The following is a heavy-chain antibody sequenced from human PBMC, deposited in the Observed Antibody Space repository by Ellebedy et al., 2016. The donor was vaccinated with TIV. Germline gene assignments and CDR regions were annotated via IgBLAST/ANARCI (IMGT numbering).Heavy chain of an antibody. CDR3: ARHSGYHPTSHLAN. D-gene: IGHD5-12*01. Sequence: SVKVSCKASGGTFSSYAISWVRQAPGQGLEWMGGIIGMFGTATYAQRFVGRVTITADELTSSAYMELSSLRSQDTAVYYCARHSGYHPTSHLANWGQGTLVTVSS. V-gene: IGHV1-69*13. J-gene: IGHJ4*02. CDR1: GGTFSSYA. CDR2: IIGMFGTA.